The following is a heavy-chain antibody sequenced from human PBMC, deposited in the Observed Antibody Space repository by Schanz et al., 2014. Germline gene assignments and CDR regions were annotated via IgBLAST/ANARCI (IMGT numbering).Heavy chain of an antibody. CDR3: ARGVRRGDGKNGYYNWFDP. V-gene: IGHV4-59*01. J-gene: IGHJ5*02. CDR2: IYDSETS. Sequence: QVQLAESGPGMVKPSETLSLTCTFSGGSISTYYWTWIPQPPGKGLEWIGYIYDSETSNSNPYLKSRVTISLDTSKNQFSLKLTSVTAADTAVYYCARGVRRGDGKNGYYNWFDPWGQGTLVTVSS. D-gene: IGHD3-22*01. CDR1: GGSISTYY.